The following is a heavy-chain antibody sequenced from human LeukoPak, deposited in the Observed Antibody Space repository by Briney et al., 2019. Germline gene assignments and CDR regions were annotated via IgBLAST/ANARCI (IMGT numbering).Heavy chain of an antibody. CDR2: IYPGDSDS. Sequence: GESLKISCKASGHIFTNYWIAWVRQMPGKGLEWMGIIYPGDSDSRYSPSFQGRVTTSADKSISTAYLQWSSLKASDTAMYYCARHGVEGYNGAFHIWGQGTMVTVSS. D-gene: IGHD5-24*01. CDR1: GHIFTNYW. V-gene: IGHV5-51*01. CDR3: ARHGVEGYNGAFHI. J-gene: IGHJ3*02.